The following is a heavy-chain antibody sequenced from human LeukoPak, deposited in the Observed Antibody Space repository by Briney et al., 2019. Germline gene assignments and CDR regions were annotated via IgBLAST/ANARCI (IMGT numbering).Heavy chain of an antibody. J-gene: IGHJ3*01. CDR2: ISTDSRYI. V-gene: IGHV3-21*01. D-gene: IGHD2-2*03. CDR1: GFTFSSYS. CDR3: ARVFGYCSSSACYAASDL. Sequence: GGSLRLSCAASGFTFSSYSLTWVRQAPGKGLEWVSDISTDSRYIYYADSVQGRFTIPRDNAQRSLYLQMNSLRVEDTAVYYCARVFGYCSSSACYAASDLWGQGTTVTVSS.